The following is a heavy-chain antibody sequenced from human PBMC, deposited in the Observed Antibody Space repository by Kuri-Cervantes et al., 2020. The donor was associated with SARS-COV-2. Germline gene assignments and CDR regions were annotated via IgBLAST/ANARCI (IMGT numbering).Heavy chain of an antibody. CDR3: ARHPPPVHSANYNYYDP. CDR2: IYYTGST. D-gene: IGHD4/OR15-4a*01. V-gene: IGHV4-59*08. CDR1: GGSISSYY. J-gene: IGHJ5*02. Sequence: SETLSLTCTVSGGSISSYYWSWIRQPPGKGLEWIGYIYYTGSTNYNPSLKSRVSISVDTSKKQFSLKLSSVTAADTAIFYCARHPPPVHSANYNYYDPWGQAILTVSS.